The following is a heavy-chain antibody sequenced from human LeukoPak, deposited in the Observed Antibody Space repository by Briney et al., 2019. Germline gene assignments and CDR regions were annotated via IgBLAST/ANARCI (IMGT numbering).Heavy chain of an antibody. CDR1: GGSFSGYY. CDR3: ARGRGYYDSSGYYRY. J-gene: IGHJ4*02. V-gene: IGHV4-34*01. Sequence: SETLSLTCAVYGGSFSGYYWSWIRQPPGKGLEWIGEINHSGSTNYNPSLKSRVAISVDTSKNQFSLKLSSVTAADTAVYYCARGRGYYDSSGYYRYWGQGTLVTVSS. CDR2: INHSGST. D-gene: IGHD3-22*01.